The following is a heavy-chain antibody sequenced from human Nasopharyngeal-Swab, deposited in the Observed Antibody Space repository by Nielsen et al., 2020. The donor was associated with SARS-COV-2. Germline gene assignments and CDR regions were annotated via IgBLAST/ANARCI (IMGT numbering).Heavy chain of an antibody. V-gene: IGHV3-21*01. CDR3: ARGGLLRFGNMDV. Sequence: GESLKISWAASGFTFSSYSMNWVRQAPGKGLEWVSSISSSSSYIYYADSVKGRFTISRDNAKNSLYLQMNSLRAEDTAVYYCARGGLLRFGNMDVWGKGTTVTVSS. CDR1: GFTFSSYS. D-gene: IGHD3-3*01. CDR2: ISSSSSYI. J-gene: IGHJ6*03.